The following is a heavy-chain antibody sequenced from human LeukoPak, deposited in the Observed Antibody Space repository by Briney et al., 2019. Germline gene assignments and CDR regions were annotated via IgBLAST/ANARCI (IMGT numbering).Heavy chain of an antibody. Sequence: GGSLRLSCAASGFTFSSYTMNWLRQAPGKGLEWVSAISGSGGSTHYTDSVRGRFTISRDNSKNTLYLQMNSLRAEDTAVYYCAKDQGYYGSGSYKEYFQHWGQGTLVTVSS. J-gene: IGHJ1*01. D-gene: IGHD3-10*01. CDR1: GFTFSSYT. CDR2: ISGSGGST. CDR3: AKDQGYYGSGSYKEYFQH. V-gene: IGHV3-23*01.